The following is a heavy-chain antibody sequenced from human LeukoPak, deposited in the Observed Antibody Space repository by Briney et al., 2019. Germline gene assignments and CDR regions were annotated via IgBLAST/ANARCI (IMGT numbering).Heavy chain of an antibody. D-gene: IGHD3-10*01. CDR3: ARGAAVRGVIGY. V-gene: IGHV3-30-3*01. CDR2: ISYDGSNK. J-gene: IGHJ4*02. CDR1: GFTFSSYA. Sequence: GGSLRLSCAASGFTFSSYAMHWVRQAPGQGLEWVAVISYDGSNKYYADSVKGRFTISRDNSKNTLYLQMNSLRAEDTAVYYCARGAAVRGVIGYWGQGTLVTVSS.